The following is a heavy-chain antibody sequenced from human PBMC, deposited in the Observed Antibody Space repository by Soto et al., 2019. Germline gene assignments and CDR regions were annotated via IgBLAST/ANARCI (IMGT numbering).Heavy chain of an antibody. D-gene: IGHD3-3*01. CDR3: TTVRVGIPSYYDFWSGYYDY. V-gene: IGHV3-15*01. CDR2: IKSKTDGGTT. CDR1: GFTFSNAW. J-gene: IGHJ4*02. Sequence: PGGSLRLSCAASGFTFSNAWMSWVRQAPGKGLEWVGRIKSKTDGGTTDYAAPVKGRFTISRDDSKNTLYLQMNSLKTEDTAVYYCTTVRVGIPSYYDFWSGYYDYWGQGTLVTVSS.